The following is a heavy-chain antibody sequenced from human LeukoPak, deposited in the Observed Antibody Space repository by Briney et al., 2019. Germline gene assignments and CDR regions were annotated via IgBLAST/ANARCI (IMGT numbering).Heavy chain of an antibody. D-gene: IGHD2-2*01. J-gene: IGHJ4*02. CDR1: GFTFSSYS. CDR2: INWNSGNI. V-gene: IGHV3-48*04. CDR3: ARDLTVVPAASDY. Sequence: GGSLRLSCAASGFTFSSYSMTWVRQTPGKGLEWVSGINWNSGNIGYADSVKGRFTISRDSAKNSLYLQMNNLRVEDTAVYYCARDLTVVPAASDYWGQGTLVTVSS.